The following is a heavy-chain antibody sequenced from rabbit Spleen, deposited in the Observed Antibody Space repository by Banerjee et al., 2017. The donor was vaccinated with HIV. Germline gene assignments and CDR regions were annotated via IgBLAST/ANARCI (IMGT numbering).Heavy chain of an antibody. CDR2: IDPIFGRP. Sequence: QSLEESGGGLVKPGASLTLTCKASGFSFSEFSFNCGYDMCWVRQAPGKGLEWIGYIDPIFGRPYYASWVNGRFTISSHNAQNTLYLQLNSLTAADTATYFCVRDLGYDDYSDKGYFNLWGQGTLVTVS. V-gene: IGHV1S40*01. J-gene: IGHJ4*01. CDR3: VRDLGYDDYSDKGYFNL. D-gene: IGHD2-1*01. CDR1: GFSFSEFSFNCGYD.